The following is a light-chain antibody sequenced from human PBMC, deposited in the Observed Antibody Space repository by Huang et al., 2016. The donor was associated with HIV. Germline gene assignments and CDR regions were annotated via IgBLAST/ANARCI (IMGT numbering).Light chain of an antibody. CDR1: PRVHTK. Sequence: VMMSQSPATLSASPGERVTLSCGASPRVHTKLAWYQQKPGQPPRLLIYAASTRATGVPARCAGSGSVIECTLTIDSLQYDDFAVDYCQQYNKWPPEYTFGQGTRLEIK. J-gene: IGKJ2*01. V-gene: IGKV3-15*01. CDR2: AAS. CDR3: QQYNKWPPEYT.